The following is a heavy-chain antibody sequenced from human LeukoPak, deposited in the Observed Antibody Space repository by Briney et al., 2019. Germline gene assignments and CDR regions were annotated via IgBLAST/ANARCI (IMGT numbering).Heavy chain of an antibody. D-gene: IGHD3-10*01. CDR1: GFTFSSYE. V-gene: IGHV3-48*03. Sequence: GGSLRLSCAASGFTFSSYEMNWVRQAPGKGLEWVSYISSSGSTIYYADSVKGRFTISRDNAKNSLYLRMNSLRAEDTAVYYCARDGSGSFPFDYWGQGTLVTVSS. CDR2: ISSSGSTI. CDR3: ARDGSGSFPFDY. J-gene: IGHJ4*02.